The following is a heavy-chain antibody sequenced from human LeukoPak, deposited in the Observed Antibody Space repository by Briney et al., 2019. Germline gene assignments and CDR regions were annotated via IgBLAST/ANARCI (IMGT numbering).Heavy chain of an antibody. CDR2: IKSQSYGGTA. Sequence: GESLRLSGTTSGITFINAWMTWVRQAPGKGLEWVGRIKSQSYGGTADYSAAVTGRFTISREDSTSTLFLQMESLRPEDTAMYYCVTGFGVSSGWQPFDYWGQGTLVTVSS. CDR3: VTGFGVSSGWQPFDY. V-gene: IGHV3-15*01. CDR1: GITFINAW. D-gene: IGHD6-19*01. J-gene: IGHJ4*02.